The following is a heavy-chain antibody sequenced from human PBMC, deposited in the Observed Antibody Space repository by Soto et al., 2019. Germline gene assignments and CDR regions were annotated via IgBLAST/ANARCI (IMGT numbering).Heavy chain of an antibody. D-gene: IGHD5-18*01. CDR3: ARGLWVRYSYGYLSGPNVYYFDY. CDR1: GGSFSGYY. V-gene: IGHV4-34*01. CDR2: IDHSGST. Sequence: QVQLQQWGAGLLKPSETRSLTCAVYGGSFSGYYWSWIRQPPGKGLEWIGEIDHSGSTNYNPSLKSRVTISVDTSKNQFSLKLSSVTAADTAVYYCARGLWVRYSYGYLSGPNVYYFDYWGQGTLVTVSS. J-gene: IGHJ4*02.